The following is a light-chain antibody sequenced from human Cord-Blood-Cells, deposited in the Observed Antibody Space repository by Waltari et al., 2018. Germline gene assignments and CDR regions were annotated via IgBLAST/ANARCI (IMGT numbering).Light chain of an antibody. CDR3: MQALQTPFT. J-gene: IGKJ3*01. CDR1: QSLLHSNGYNY. V-gene: IGKV2-28*01. Sequence: DIVMTQSPLSLPVTPGEPASISCRSSQSLLHSNGYNYLDWYLQKPGQSPQLLIYLGSNRASGVPDRFSGSVSGTDFTLKISRVEAEDVGVYYCMQALQTPFTFGAGTKVDIK. CDR2: LGS.